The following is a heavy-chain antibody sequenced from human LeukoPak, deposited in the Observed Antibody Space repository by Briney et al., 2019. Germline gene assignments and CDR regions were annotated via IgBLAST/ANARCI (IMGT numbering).Heavy chain of an antibody. Sequence: ASVKVSCKASGYTFTSYGISWVRQAPGQGLEWMGWISAYNGNTNYAQKLQGRVTMTTDTSTSTAYMELRSLRSDDTAVYYCARAGPGYYYDSSGPFDYWGQGTLVTVSS. D-gene: IGHD3-22*01. V-gene: IGHV1-18*01. J-gene: IGHJ4*02. CDR2: ISAYNGNT. CDR1: GYTFTSYG. CDR3: ARAGPGYYYDSSGPFDY.